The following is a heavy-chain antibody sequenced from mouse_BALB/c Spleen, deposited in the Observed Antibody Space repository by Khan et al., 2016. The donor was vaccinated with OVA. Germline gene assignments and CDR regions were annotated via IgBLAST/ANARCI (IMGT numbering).Heavy chain of an antibody. CDR3: ANGNYGWFAY. CDR1: GFTFSTFV. CDR2: ISSAGTYT. D-gene: IGHD2-1*01. J-gene: IGHJ3*01. V-gene: IGHV5-9-1*01. Sequence: EVELVESGGGLVKPGGSLKLSCAASGFTFSTFVMSWVRQTPEKRLEWVATISSAGTYTYYPDSVKGRFTISRDNAKNTLYVQMNSLRSEDTASYYCANGNYGWFAYWGQGTLVTVSA.